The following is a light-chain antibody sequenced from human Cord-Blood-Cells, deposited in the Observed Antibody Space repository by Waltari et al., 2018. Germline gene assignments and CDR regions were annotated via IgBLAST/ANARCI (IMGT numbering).Light chain of an antibody. Sequence: QSALTQPRSVSGSPGQSVTISCTGTSSDVGGYNYVSWYQQHPGKAPKLMIYDVSKRPSVVPDRYSGFKSGNTSSLTLSGLQAEHDADYYCCSYARSYTLVFGGGTKLTVL. J-gene: IGLJ2*01. V-gene: IGLV2-11*01. CDR3: CSYARSYTLV. CDR1: SSDVGGYNY. CDR2: DVS.